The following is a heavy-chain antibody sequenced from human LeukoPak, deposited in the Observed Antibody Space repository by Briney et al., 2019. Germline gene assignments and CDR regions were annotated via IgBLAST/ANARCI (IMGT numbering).Heavy chain of an antibody. CDR2: IYYSGST. CDR3: AGGAGYYAAGWFDP. CDR1: GGSISSYY. J-gene: IGHJ5*02. Sequence: SETLSLTCTVSGGSISSYYWSWIRQPPGKGLEWIGYIYYSGSTNYNPSLKSRVTISVDTSKNQFSLKLSSVTAADTAVYYCAGGAGYYAAGWFDPWGQGTLVTVSS. V-gene: IGHV4-59*08. D-gene: IGHD3-22*01.